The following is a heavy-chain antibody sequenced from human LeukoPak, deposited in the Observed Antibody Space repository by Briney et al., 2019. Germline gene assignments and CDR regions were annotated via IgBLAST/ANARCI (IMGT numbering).Heavy chain of an antibody. J-gene: IGHJ4*02. Sequence: GASVKVSCKASGGTFSSYAISWVRQAPGQGLEWMGRIIPILGIANYAQKFQGRVTITADKSTSTAYMELSSLRSEDTAVYCCARDRVAAAGTFFDYWGQGALVTVSS. CDR2: IIPILGIA. V-gene: IGHV1-69*04. D-gene: IGHD6-13*01. CDR3: ARDRVAAAGTFFDY. CDR1: GGTFSSYA.